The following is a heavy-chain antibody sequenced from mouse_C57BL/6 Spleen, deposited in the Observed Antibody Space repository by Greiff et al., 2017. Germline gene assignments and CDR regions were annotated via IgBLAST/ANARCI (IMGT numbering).Heavy chain of an antibody. D-gene: IGHD1-1*01. V-gene: IGHV1-54*01. J-gene: IGHJ4*01. CDR1: GYAFTNYL. CDR3: ARYYGSSYGDAMDY. CDR2: INPGSGGS. Sequence: VQLQQSGAELVRPGTSVKVSCKASGYAFTNYLIEWVKQRPGQGLEWIGVINPGSGGSNYNEKFKGKATLTADKSSSTAYMQLSSLTSEDSAVYYCARYYGSSYGDAMDYWGQGTSVTVSS.